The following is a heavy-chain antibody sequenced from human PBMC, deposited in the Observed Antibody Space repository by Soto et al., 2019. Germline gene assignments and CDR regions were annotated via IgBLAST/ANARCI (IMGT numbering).Heavy chain of an antibody. D-gene: IGHD3-16*02. V-gene: IGHV4-4*07. CDR1: GGSISSYY. CDR3: ARDGYYDYVWGSYRYGAFDI. Sequence: SETLSLTCTVSGGSISSYYWSWIRQPAGKGLEWIGRIYTSGSTNYNPSLKSRVTMSVDTSKNQFPLKLSSVTAADTAVYYCARDGYYDYVWGSYRYGAFDIWGQGTMVT. CDR2: IYTSGST. J-gene: IGHJ3*02.